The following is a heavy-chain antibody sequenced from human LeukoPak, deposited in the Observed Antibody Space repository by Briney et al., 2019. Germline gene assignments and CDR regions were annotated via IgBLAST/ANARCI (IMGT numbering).Heavy chain of an antibody. CDR3: AKRGSGRYFDY. V-gene: IGHV3-23*03. CDR2: VNSGSSSK. Sequence: GGSLRLSCAASQFSFSNYDMSWLRQAPGRGLEGVSVVNSGSSSKPYADSVKGRFTISRDNSENTVYLQMNSLRAEDTAVYYCAKRGSGRYFDYWGQGTLVTVSS. D-gene: IGHD5-12*01. CDR1: QFSFSNYD. J-gene: IGHJ4*02.